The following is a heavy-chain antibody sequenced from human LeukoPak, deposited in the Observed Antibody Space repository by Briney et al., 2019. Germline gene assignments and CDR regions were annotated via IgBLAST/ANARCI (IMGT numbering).Heavy chain of an antibody. CDR2: INSDGSST. D-gene: IGHD6-13*01. J-gene: IGHJ5*01. CDR3: ARAALAAAGTNDW. Sequence: GGSLRLSCAASGFTFSSYWMHWVRQAPGKGLVWVSRINSDGSSTSYADSVKGRFTISRDNAKNTLYLQTNSLRGEDTAVYYCARAALAAAGTNDWWGHGTLVTVSS. V-gene: IGHV3-74*01. CDR1: GFTFSSYW.